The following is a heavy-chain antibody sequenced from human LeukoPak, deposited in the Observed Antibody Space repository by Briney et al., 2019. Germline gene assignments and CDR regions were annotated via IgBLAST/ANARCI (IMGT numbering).Heavy chain of an antibody. Sequence: PSETLSLTCTVSGVSISSYYWSWIRQPPGKGLEWIGYIYYSGSTNYNPSLKSRVTISVDTSKNQFSLKLSSVTAADTAVYYCARHRGAPPATIYYYYYGMDVWGQGTTVTVSS. CDR2: IYYSGST. CDR1: GVSISSYY. D-gene: IGHD1/OR15-1a*01. J-gene: IGHJ6*02. V-gene: IGHV4-59*08. CDR3: ARHRGAPPATIYYYYYGMDV.